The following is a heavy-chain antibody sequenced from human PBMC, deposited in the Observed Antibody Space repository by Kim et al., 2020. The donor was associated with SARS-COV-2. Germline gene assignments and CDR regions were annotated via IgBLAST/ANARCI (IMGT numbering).Heavy chain of an antibody. D-gene: IGHD3-10*01. J-gene: IGHJ6*02. Sequence: SETLSLICTISGGSISSSSYYWGWIRQPPGKGLEWIGSIYYSGSTYYNPSLKSRVTISVDTSKNQFSLKLSSVTAADTAVYYCAREKRITMVRGVTYYYYGMDVWGPGTTVTVSS. CDR1: GGSISSSSYY. V-gene: IGHV4-39*07. CDR3: AREKRITMVRGVTYYYYGMDV. CDR2: IYYSGST.